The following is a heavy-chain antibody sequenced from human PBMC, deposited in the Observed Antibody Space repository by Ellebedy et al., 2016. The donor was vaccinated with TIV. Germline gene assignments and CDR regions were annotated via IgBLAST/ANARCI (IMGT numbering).Heavy chain of an antibody. V-gene: IGHV1-58*01. D-gene: IGHD6-13*01. CDR1: RFTFGTSA. J-gene: IGHJ4*02. CDR2: IVVGSGST. Sequence: SVKVSCXASRFTFGTSALQWVRQPRVQGLEWIGWIVVGSGSTRYAQKFRDRATITRDMSTSTGYMELNSLTPDDTAVYYCAAEVPQASSWIDWGQGTLVTVSS. CDR3: AAEVPQASSWID.